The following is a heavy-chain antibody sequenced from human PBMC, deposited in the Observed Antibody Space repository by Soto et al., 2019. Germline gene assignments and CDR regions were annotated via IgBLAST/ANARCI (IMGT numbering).Heavy chain of an antibody. CDR3: ARDLPGIAVAGLDAFDI. V-gene: IGHV6-1*01. CDR2: TYYRSKWYN. D-gene: IGHD6-19*01. CDR1: GDSVSSNSAA. Sequence: SQTLSLTCAISGDSVSSNSAAWNWIRQSPSRGLERLGRTYYRSKWYNDYAVSVKSRITINPDTSKNQFSLQLNSVTPEDTAVYYCARDLPGIAVAGLDAFDIWGQGTMVTVSS. J-gene: IGHJ3*02.